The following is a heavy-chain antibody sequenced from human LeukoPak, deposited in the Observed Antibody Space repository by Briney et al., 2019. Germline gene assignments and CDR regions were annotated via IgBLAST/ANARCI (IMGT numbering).Heavy chain of an antibody. CDR3: ARNAFGGVLFH. V-gene: IGHV3-11*04. J-gene: IGHJ4*02. CDR2: ISHSGRTM. D-gene: IGHD3-16*01. CDR1: GFTFSDYY. Sequence: GGSLRLSCAASGFTFSDYYMSWIRQAPGKGLEWVSYISHSGRTMYYADSVKGRFTISRDNSKNTLYLQMNSLRAEDTAVYYCARNAFGGVLFHWGQGTLVTVSS.